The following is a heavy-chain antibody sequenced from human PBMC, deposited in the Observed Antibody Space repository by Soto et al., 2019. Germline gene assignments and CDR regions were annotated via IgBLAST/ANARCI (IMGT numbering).Heavy chain of an antibody. CDR2: IDPSDSYT. CDR3: ARQGDDILTGYYALPGYYYGMDV. D-gene: IGHD3-9*01. J-gene: IGHJ6*02. Sequence: PGESLKISCKGSGYSFTSYWISWVRQMPGKGLEWMGRIDPSDSYTNYSPSFQGHVTISADKSISTAYLQWSSLKASDTAMYYCARQGDDILTGYYALPGYYYGMDVWGQGTTVTVAS. CDR1: GYSFTSYW. V-gene: IGHV5-10-1*01.